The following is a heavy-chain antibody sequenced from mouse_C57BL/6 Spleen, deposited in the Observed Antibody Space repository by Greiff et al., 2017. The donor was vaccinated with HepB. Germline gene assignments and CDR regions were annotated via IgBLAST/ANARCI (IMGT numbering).Heavy chain of an antibody. D-gene: IGHD2-4*01. J-gene: IGHJ4*01. CDR1: GYSFTSYY. CDR3: ARGDYAMDY. V-gene: IGHV1-66*01. Sequence: VQRVQSGPELVKPGASVKISCKASGYSFTSYYIHWVKQRPGQGLEWIGWIYPGSGNTKYNEKFKGKATLTADTSSSTAYMQLSSLTSEDSAVYYCARGDYAMDYWGQGTSVTVSS. CDR2: IYPGSGNT.